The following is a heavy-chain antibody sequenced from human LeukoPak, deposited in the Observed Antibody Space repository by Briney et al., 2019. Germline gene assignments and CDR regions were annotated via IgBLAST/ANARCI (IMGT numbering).Heavy chain of an antibody. CDR1: GGSLSGYY. CDR3: AIGLYQLLFDY. J-gene: IGHJ4*02. Sequence: SETLSLTCAVYGGSLSGYYWSWIRQPPGKGLEWIGEINHSGSTNYNPSVKSRVTISVDTSKNQFSLKLSSVTAADTAVYYCAIGLYQLLFDYWGQGSLVTVSS. V-gene: IGHV4-34*01. CDR2: INHSGST. D-gene: IGHD2-2*01.